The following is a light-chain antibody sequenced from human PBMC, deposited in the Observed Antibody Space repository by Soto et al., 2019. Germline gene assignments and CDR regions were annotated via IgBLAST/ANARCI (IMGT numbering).Light chain of an antibody. V-gene: IGKV3-15*01. J-gene: IGKJ3*01. Sequence: EIVLTQSPAPLSVSPGERDTLSCRASQSVSSNLAWYQQKPGQAPRLLIYGASTRATGIPARFSGSGSGTEFTLTISSLQSEDFAVYYCQQYNNWPFTFGPGTKVDIK. CDR1: QSVSSN. CDR2: GAS. CDR3: QQYNNWPFT.